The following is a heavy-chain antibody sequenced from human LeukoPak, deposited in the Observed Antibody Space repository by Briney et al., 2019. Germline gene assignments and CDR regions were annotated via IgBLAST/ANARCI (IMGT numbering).Heavy chain of an antibody. J-gene: IGHJ4*02. Sequence: SETLSLTCGVSGGSISSTNWWSWVRQPPGQGLEWIGEASLTGETNYNPSLNGRVTMSLDGSRNKLSLTPASVTATRPAINYRSGESGAFCPFRYWGQGNLVIVPP. CDR1: GGSISSTNW. CDR3: SGESGAFCPFRY. CDR2: ASLTGET. V-gene: IGHV4-4*02. D-gene: IGHD1-26*01.